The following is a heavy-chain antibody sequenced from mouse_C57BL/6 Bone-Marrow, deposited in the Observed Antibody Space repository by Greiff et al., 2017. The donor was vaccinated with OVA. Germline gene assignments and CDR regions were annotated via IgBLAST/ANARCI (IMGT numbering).Heavy chain of an antibody. D-gene: IGHD2-4*01. CDR2: IDPEDGDT. Sequence: VQLQQSGAELVRPGASVKLSCTASGFNIKDYYMHWVKQRPEQGLEWIGRIDPEDGDTEYAPKFQGKATITADTSSNTAYLQLSSLTSEDTAVYYCTTDYDYDGFFAYWGQGTLVTVSA. V-gene: IGHV14-1*01. J-gene: IGHJ3*01. CDR1: GFNIKDYY. CDR3: TTDYDYDGFFAY.